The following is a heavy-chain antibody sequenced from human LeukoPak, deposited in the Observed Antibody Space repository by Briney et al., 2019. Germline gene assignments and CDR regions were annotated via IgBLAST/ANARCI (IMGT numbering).Heavy chain of an antibody. D-gene: IGHD5-18*01. Sequence: ASVKVSCKASGYTFTGYYMHWVRQAPGQGLEWMGWINPNSGGTNYAQKFQGRVTMTRDTSTSTVYMELSSLRSEDTAVYYCASTPPGSYGYGDFDYWGQGTLVTVSS. J-gene: IGHJ4*02. CDR1: GYTFTGYY. V-gene: IGHV1-2*02. CDR3: ASTPPGSYGYGDFDY. CDR2: INPNSGGT.